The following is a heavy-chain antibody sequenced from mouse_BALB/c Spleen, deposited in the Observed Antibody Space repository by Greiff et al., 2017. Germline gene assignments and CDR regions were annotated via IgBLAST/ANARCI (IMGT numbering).Heavy chain of an antibody. CDR2: INPYYGST. V-gene: IGHV1-39*01. D-gene: IGHD2-1*01. J-gene: IGHJ3*01. CDR3: ARAESPYGNYPAWVAY. Sequence: EVQLQQTGPELVKPGASVKISCKASGYSFTDYIMLWVKQSHGKSLEWIGNINPYYGSTSYNLKFKGKATLTVDKSSSTAYMQLNSLTSEDSAVYYCARAESPYGNYPAWVAYWGQGTLVTVSA. CDR1: GYSFTDYI.